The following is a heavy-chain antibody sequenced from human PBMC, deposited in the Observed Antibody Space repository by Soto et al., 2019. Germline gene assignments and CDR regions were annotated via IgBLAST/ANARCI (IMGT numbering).Heavy chain of an antibody. J-gene: IGHJ4*01. CDR2: IKSKAGGGTT. D-gene: IGHD3-22*01. V-gene: IGHV3-15*07. CDR1: GFIFSNAW. Sequence: GGSLRLSCAASGFIFSNAWINWVRQAPGKGLEWVGRIKSKAGGGTTDFAAPVKGRFAISRDDSKNMMYMEMSSLRTEDTGIYYCTTDSYSSIIVVRFDYWGHGTLVTVSS. CDR3: TTDSYSSIIVVRFDY.